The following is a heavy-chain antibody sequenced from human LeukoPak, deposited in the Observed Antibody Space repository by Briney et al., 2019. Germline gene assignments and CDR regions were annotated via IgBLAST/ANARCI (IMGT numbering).Heavy chain of an antibody. J-gene: IGHJ4*02. CDR2: IKSKIDGGTA. CDR3: NTVYYYGSGSYSGY. V-gene: IGHV3-15*01. Sequence: PGGSLRLYCAASGFTFYNAWMSWVRQAPGKGLEWVGRIKSKIDGGTADYAAPVKGRFTISRDDSKNMLYLQMNSLKTEDTAVCYCNTVYYYGSGSYSGYWGQGTLVTVSS. CDR1: GFTFYNAW. D-gene: IGHD3-10*01.